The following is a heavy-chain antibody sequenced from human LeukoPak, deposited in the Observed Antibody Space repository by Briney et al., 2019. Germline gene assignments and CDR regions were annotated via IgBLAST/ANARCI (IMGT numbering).Heavy chain of an antibody. V-gene: IGHV1-58*01. CDR1: GFTFTSSA. D-gene: IGHD3-22*01. J-gene: IGHJ5*02. CDR2: IGDVSSTT. CDR3: AAAPSYNDSSRFDP. Sequence: SVKVSCKASGFTFTSSAVQWVRQARGQRLGWRGWIGDVSSTTNYAHKSQDRVTITRDVSTTTAYMELSSMTSEDTAVYYYAAAPSYNDSSRFDPWGQGTLVTVSS.